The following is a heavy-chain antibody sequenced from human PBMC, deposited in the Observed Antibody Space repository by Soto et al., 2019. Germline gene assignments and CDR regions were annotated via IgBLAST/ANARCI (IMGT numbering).Heavy chain of an antibody. CDR2: INPSGGST. V-gene: IGHV1-46*01. CDR1: GYTFTSYY. J-gene: IGHJ5*02. CDR3: ARDGLSSSSWTNWFDP. D-gene: IGHD6-13*01. Sequence: GASVKVSCKASGYTFTSYYMHCVRQAPGQGLEWMGIINPSGGSTSYAQKFQGRVTMTRDTSTSTVYMELSSLRSEDTAVYYCARDGLSSSSWTNWFDPWGQGTLVTVSS.